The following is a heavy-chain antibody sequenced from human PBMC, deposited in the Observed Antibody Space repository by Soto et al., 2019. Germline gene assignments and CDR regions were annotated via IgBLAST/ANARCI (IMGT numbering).Heavy chain of an antibody. CDR3: ARDCERWDGGSCANFFYYCLAA. J-gene: IGHJ6*02. D-gene: IGHD3-10*01. V-gene: IGHV1-2*02. Sequence: QVLLVQSGTDVKNPGASVKVSCKASGYVFGDFYLHWVRLAPGKGPEWMGWINPHSGATHYSKSFRGRVTLTSDTTRNTAYRKLRSVRSGETALYYGARDCERWDGGSCANFFYYCLAAWGQGTAVTVSS. CDR1: GYVFGDFY. CDR2: INPHSGAT.